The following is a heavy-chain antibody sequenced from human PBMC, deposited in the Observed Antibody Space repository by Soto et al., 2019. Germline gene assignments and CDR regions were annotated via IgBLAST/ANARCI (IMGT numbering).Heavy chain of an antibody. CDR1: GYTFTHYW. Sequence: GESLTIACTCSGYTFTHYWIGWVRQMPGKGLEWMGIIYPGDSDTKYNPSFQGQVTISADKSITTTYLQWSSLKASDTAIYYCAASIFYYGMDVWGQGTTVTVS. V-gene: IGHV5-51*01. J-gene: IGHJ6*02. CDR3: AASIFYYGMDV. CDR2: IYPGDSDT.